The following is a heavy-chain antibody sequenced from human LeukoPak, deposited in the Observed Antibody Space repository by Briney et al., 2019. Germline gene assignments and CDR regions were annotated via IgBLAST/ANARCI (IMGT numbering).Heavy chain of an antibody. D-gene: IGHD4-17*01. CDR3: ARDGRTVTTFFDY. Sequence: SETLSLTCTVSGGSISSYYWSWIRQPPGKGLEWIGYIYYSGSTNYNPSLKSRVTMSVDTSKNQFSLKLSSVTAADTAVYYCARDGRTVTTFFDYWGQGTLVTVSS. CDR1: GGSISSYY. V-gene: IGHV4-59*12. CDR2: IYYSGST. J-gene: IGHJ4*02.